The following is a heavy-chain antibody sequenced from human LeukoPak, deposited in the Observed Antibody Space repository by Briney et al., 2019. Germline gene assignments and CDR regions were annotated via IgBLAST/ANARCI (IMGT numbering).Heavy chain of an antibody. D-gene: IGHD3-22*01. V-gene: IGHV1-46*01. CDR2: INPSGGST. J-gene: IGHJ4*02. CDR1: GYTFTSYY. Sequence: ASVKVSCKASGYTFTSYYMHWVRQAPGQGLEWMGIINPSGGSTNYAQKFQGRVTMTRDTSTSTVYMELSSLRSEDTAVYHCARDDYDDRSGYQHSTRNDYWGQGTLVTVSS. CDR3: ARDDYDDRSGYQHSTRNDY.